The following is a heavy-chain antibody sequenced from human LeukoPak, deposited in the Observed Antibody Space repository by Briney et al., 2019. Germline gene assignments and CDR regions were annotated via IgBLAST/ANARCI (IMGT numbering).Heavy chain of an antibody. D-gene: IGHD1-26*01. CDR2: ISWNSGSI. J-gene: IGHJ4*02. CDR3: AKDMRYSGSYYGFDY. V-gene: IGHV3-9*01. Sequence: GGSLRLSCAASGFTFDDYAMHWVRQAPGKGLEWVSGISWNSGSIGYADSVKGRFTISRDDAKNSLYLQMNGLRAEDTALYYCAKDMRYSGSYYGFDYWGQGTLVTVSS. CDR1: GFTFDDYA.